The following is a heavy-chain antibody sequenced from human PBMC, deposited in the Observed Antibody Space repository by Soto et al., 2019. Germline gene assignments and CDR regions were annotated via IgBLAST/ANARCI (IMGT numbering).Heavy chain of an antibody. CDR2: ISAYNGNT. J-gene: IGHJ6*03. CDR1: GYTFTSYG. Sequence: QVQLVQSGAEVKKPGASVKVSCKASGYTFTSYGISWVRQAPGQGLEWMGWISAYNGNTNYAQKLQGRVTMTTDTSTSTAYMELRSLRSDDTAVYYCARGTYYDFWSCYYFEYYYYYYMDVWGKGTTVTVSS. D-gene: IGHD3-3*01. V-gene: IGHV1-18*01. CDR3: ARGTYYDFWSCYYFEYYYYYYMDV.